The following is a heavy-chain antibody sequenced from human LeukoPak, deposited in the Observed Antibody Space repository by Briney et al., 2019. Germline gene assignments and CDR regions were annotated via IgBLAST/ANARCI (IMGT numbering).Heavy chain of an antibody. CDR2: INHSGST. Sequence: PSETLSLTCAVSGGSISSSNWWSLVRQPPGKGLEWIGEINHSGSTNYNPSLKSRVTISVDTSKNQFSLKLSSVTAADTAVYYCARDLGIAARLGWFDPWGQGTLVTVSS. CDR1: GGSISSSNW. V-gene: IGHV4-4*02. J-gene: IGHJ5*02. D-gene: IGHD6-6*01. CDR3: ARDLGIAARLGWFDP.